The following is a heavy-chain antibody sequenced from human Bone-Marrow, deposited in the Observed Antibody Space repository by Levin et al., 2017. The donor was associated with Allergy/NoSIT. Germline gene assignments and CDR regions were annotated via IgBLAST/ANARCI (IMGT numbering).Heavy chain of an antibody. J-gene: IGHJ3*02. CDR2: ISWDGSGI. Sequence: GESLKISCAASGFTFDDFNMHWVRQAPRKGLEWVSHISWDGSGIYYADSVKGRFTISRDNTKKSVYLQMSSLRIEDTALYYCTDAFDKWGQGTMVTVSS. CDR1: GFTFDDFN. V-gene: IGHV3-43*01. CDR3: TDAFDK.